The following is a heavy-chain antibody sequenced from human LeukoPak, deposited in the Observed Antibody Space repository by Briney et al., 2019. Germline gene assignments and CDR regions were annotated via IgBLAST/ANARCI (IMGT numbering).Heavy chain of an antibody. Sequence: ASVKVSCRASGYTFTSYGISWVRQAPGQGLEWMGWMNPNSGRTGYALKFQDRISITRNTSISTAYMELSSLESEDTAVYYCARETPSRYFDYWGQGTLATVSS. J-gene: IGHJ4*02. D-gene: IGHD4-23*01. CDR2: MNPNSGRT. CDR1: GYTFTSYG. CDR3: ARETPSRYFDY. V-gene: IGHV1-8*03.